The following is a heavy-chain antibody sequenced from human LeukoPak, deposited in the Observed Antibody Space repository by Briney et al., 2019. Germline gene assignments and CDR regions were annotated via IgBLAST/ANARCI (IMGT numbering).Heavy chain of an antibody. Sequence: ASVKVSCKASGYTFTSYGISWVRQAPGQGLEWMGWISAYNGNTNYAQKLQGRVTMTTDTSTSTAYMELRSLRSDDTAVYYCARGIDFWSGYPTPPYFDYWGQGTLVTVSS. V-gene: IGHV1-18*01. CDR2: ISAYNGNT. CDR3: ARGIDFWSGYPTPPYFDY. CDR1: GYTFTSYG. D-gene: IGHD3-3*01. J-gene: IGHJ4*02.